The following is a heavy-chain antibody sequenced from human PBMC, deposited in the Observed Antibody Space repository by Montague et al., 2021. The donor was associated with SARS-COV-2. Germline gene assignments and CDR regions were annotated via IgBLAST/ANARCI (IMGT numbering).Heavy chain of an antibody. V-gene: IGHV3-21*01. CDR1: GFTFSSYT. J-gene: IGHJ4*02. CDR3: AREKGIAVAGTDY. CDR2: ITSRSSDT. Sequence: SLRLSCAGSGFTFSSYTMNWVRQAPGKGLEWVSSITSRSSDTFYXDSVKGRFTISRDNAKNSLYLQMNSPRAEDTAVYYCAREKGIAVAGTDYWGQGTLLTVSS. D-gene: IGHD6-19*01.